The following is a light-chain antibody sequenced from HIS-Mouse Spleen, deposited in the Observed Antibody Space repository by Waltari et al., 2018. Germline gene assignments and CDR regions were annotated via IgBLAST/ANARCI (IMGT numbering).Light chain of an antibody. V-gene: IGLV2-23*01. CDR1: SSDFGSYNL. J-gene: IGLJ3*02. CDR3: CSYAGSSTWV. CDR2: EGS. Sequence: QSALTQPASVSGSPRQSITISCTGTSSDFGSYNLVSWYQQHPGKAPKLMIYEGSKRPSGVSNRFSGSKSGNTASLTISGLQAEDEADYYCCSYAGSSTWVFGGGTKLTVL.